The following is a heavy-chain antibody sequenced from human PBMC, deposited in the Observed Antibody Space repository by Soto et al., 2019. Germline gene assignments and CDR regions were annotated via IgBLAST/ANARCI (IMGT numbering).Heavy chain of an antibody. J-gene: IGHJ6*02. Sequence: GESLNISCRGSGCSFASYWIGWVRQMPGKGLEWMGIIYPGDSDTRYSPSFQGQVTISADKSISTAYLQWSSLKASDTAMYYCARISGYSSDCCYYYGMGVWGQMNTVTVSS. CDR3: ARISGYSSDCCYYYGMGV. CDR2: IYPGDSDT. V-gene: IGHV5-51*03. CDR1: GCSFASYW. D-gene: IGHD6-19*01.